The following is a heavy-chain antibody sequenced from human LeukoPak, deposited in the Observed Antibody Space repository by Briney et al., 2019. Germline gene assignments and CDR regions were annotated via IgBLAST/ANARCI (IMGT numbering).Heavy chain of an antibody. Sequence: ASVKVSCKASGYTFTSYYMHWVRQAPGQGLEWMGIINPSGGSTSYAQKFQGRVTMTRDTSTSTVYMELSSLRSEDTAVYYCAKDALWFGEVYYFDYWGQGTLVTVSS. CDR3: AKDALWFGEVYYFDY. V-gene: IGHV1-46*01. J-gene: IGHJ4*02. CDR2: INPSGGST. CDR1: GYTFTSYY. D-gene: IGHD3-10*01.